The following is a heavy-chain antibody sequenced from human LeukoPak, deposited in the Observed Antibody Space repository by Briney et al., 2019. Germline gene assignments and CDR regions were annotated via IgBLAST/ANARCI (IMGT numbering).Heavy chain of an antibody. Sequence: SESLSLTCSVTVGSISSYYGSWIRKPPWKGLEWIGSLYYTGSTTYNPSLKSRVTISVDTSKNQFSLNLTSVSAADTAVYYCARGPLHSSASSFDYWGQGTLVTVSS. V-gene: IGHV4-59*01. D-gene: IGHD3-22*01. CDR3: ARGPLHSSASSFDY. J-gene: IGHJ4*02. CDR2: LYYTGST. CDR1: VGSISSYY.